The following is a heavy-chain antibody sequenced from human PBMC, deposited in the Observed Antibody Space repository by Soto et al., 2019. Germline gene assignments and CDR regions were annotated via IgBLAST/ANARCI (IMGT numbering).Heavy chain of an antibody. V-gene: IGHV1-69*13. CDR2: IIPIFGTA. CDR1: GGTFSSYA. J-gene: IGHJ5*02. Sequence: ASVKVSCKASGGTFSSYAISWVRQAPGQGLEWMGGIIPIFGTANYAQKFQGRVTITADESTSTAYMELSSLRSEDTAVYYCARSGYPGDWFDPWGQGTLVTVSS. D-gene: IGHD2-15*01. CDR3: ARSGYPGDWFDP.